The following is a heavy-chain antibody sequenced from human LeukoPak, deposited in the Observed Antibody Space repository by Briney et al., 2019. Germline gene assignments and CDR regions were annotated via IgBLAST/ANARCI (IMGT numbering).Heavy chain of an antibody. CDR1: GFTFSSYD. CDR2: IGTAGDT. Sequence: GGSLRLSCAASGFTFSSYDMHWVRQATGKGLEWVSAIGTAGDTYYPGSVKGRFTISRENAKNSLYLQMNSLRAEDTAVYYCARGAVPYCGGDCYNYYFDYWGQGTLVTVSS. CDR3: ARGAVPYCGGDCYNYYFDY. J-gene: IGHJ4*02. D-gene: IGHD2-21*02. V-gene: IGHV3-13*01.